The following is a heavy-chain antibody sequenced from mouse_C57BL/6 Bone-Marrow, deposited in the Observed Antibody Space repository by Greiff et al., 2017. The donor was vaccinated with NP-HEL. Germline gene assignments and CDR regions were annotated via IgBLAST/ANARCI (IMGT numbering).Heavy chain of an antibody. CDR1: GYTFTSYW. V-gene: IGHV1-7*01. CDR3: ASLLLFLFDH. D-gene: IGHD1-1*02. Sequence: VQLQQSGAELAKPGASVKLSCKASGYTFTSYWMHWVKQRPGQGLEWIGYINPSSGYTKYNQKFKDQATLTADKSSSTAYLQLSSLTYEDSAVYYCASLLLFLFDHWGQGTTRTVSS. CDR2: INPSSGYT. J-gene: IGHJ2*01.